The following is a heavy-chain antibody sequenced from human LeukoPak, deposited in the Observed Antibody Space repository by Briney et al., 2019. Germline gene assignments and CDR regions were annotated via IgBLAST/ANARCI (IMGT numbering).Heavy chain of an antibody. CDR1: GFTFSSYA. CDR2: ISDSVGST. V-gene: IGHV3-23*01. Sequence: GGSLRLSCAASGFTFSSYAMSWVRQAPGKGLEWVSGISDSVGSTYYADSVKGRFTISRDNSKGSLYLQMNSLRADDTAVYYCAKDGSWSCTDWGQGTLVRVSS. J-gene: IGHJ4*02. D-gene: IGHD2-8*02. CDR3: AKDGSWSCTD.